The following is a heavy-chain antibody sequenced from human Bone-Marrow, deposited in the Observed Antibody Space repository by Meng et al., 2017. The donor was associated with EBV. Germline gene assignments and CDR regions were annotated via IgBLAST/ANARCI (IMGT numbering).Heavy chain of an antibody. D-gene: IGHD5-18*01. Sequence: QLRLVRVWADGMRRVSSRKVPGKPFGGTLTVVVFSWVRQARGQGLEWLGRFIPMFVTPNYAQKVQGRVTIIADESTSTHYMELRSLRSQDTAIYYCASESGNGYSPDYWGQGTLVTVSS. CDR2: FIPMFVTP. J-gene: IGHJ4*02. CDR3: ASESGNGYSPDY. V-gene: IGHV1-69*18. CDR1: GGTLTVVV.